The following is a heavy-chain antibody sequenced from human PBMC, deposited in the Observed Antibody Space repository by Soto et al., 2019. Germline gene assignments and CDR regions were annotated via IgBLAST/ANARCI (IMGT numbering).Heavy chain of an antibody. CDR1: GDAVSSGSYY. CDR3: ASGPYYYDISQGGYDHNAIHV. D-gene: IGHD3-22*01. V-gene: IGHV4-61*01. J-gene: IGHJ6*02. Sequence: SETLALACTVSGDAVSSGSYYWSWIRQPPGKGLEWIGYSYYSGSTNYNPSLKSRVTISVDTSKNQFSLKLSSVTAADTAVYYCASGPYYYDISQGGYDHNAIHVWGRGTTVTIYS. CDR2: SYYSGST.